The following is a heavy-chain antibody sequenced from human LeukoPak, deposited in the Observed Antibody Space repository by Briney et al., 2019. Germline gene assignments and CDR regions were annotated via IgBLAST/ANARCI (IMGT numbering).Heavy chain of an antibody. J-gene: IGHJ4*02. D-gene: IGHD4-23*01. CDR3: AKDMEPNGGNSLDY. Sequence: GGSLRLSCAASGFTFDDYAMHWVRQAPGKGPEWVSGISWNSGSIGYADSVKGRFTISRDNAKNSLYLQMNSLRAEDTALYYCAKDMEPNGGNSLDYWGQGTLVTVSS. V-gene: IGHV3-9*01. CDR2: ISWNSGSI. CDR1: GFTFDDYA.